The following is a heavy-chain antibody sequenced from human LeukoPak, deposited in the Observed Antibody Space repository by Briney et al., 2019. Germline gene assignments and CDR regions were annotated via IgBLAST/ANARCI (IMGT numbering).Heavy chain of an antibody. CDR1: GFTVSSNY. CDR3: ARGFSSSWYGYFDY. V-gene: IGHV3-53*01. J-gene: IGHJ4*02. CDR2: IFSGGST. Sequence: GASLRLSCAASGFTVSSNYMSWVRQAPGKGLEWVSVIFSGGSTYYADSVKGRFTISRDNSKNTLYLQMNNLRAEDTAVYYCARGFSSSWYGYFDYWGQGTLVTVS. D-gene: IGHD6-13*01.